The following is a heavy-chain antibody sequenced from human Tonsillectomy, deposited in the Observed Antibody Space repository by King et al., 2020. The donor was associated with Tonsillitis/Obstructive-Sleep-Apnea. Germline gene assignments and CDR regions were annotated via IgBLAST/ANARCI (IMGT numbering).Heavy chain of an antibody. V-gene: IGHV3-23*04. CDR3: AKDLSSWYWSYFDY. Sequence: VQLVESGGGLVQPGGSLRLSCAASGFTFSSYAMSWVRQAPGKGLEGVSGISGSGGSTYYADSVKGRFTISRDNSKNTLYLQMSSLRAEDTAVYYCAKDLSSWYWSYFDYWGQGTLVTVSS. J-gene: IGHJ4*02. CDR2: ISGSGGST. CDR1: GFTFSSYA. D-gene: IGHD6-13*01.